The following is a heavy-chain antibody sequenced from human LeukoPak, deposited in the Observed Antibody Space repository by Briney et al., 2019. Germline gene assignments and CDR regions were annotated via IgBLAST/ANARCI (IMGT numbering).Heavy chain of an antibody. Sequence: GGSLRLSCAASGFTFSGYIMNWVRQAPGKGLEWVSYITSSSSTLYYADSMKGRITISRDNAKNSLYLQMNSLRAEDTAVYYCARVGSGWSLDYWGQGTLVTVSS. CDR2: ITSSSSTL. D-gene: IGHD6-19*01. CDR1: GFTFSGYI. CDR3: ARVGSGWSLDY. V-gene: IGHV3-48*01. J-gene: IGHJ4*02.